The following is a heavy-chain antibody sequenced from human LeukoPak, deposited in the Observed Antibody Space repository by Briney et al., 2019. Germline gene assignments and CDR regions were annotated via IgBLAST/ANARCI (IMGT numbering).Heavy chain of an antibody. D-gene: IGHD4-17*01. J-gene: IGHJ5*02. CDR1: GYTFTSYG. CDR3: ARDTVTTYNWFDP. Sequence: GESLKISCKGSGYTFTSYGISWVRQAPGQGLEWMGWISAYNGNTNYAQKLQGRVTMTTDTSTSTAYMVLRSLRSDDTAVYYCARDTVTTYNWFDPWGQGTLVTVSS. CDR2: ISAYNGNT. V-gene: IGHV1-18*01.